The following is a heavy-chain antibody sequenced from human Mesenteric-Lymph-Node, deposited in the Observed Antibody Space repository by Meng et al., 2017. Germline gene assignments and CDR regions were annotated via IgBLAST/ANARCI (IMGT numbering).Heavy chain of an antibody. CDR1: GGSIRNDQW. J-gene: IGHJ5*02. CDR2: IYHSGST. V-gene: IGHV4-4*02. Sequence: QVQLPESGPGLVKPSGTLSLTCDVSGGSIRNDQWWSWVRQAPGKGLEWIGEIYHSGSTNYNPSLKSRVTISVDKSKNQFSLKLSSVTAADTAVYYCARVAAAGNEWFDPWGQGTLVTVSS. D-gene: IGHD6-13*01. CDR3: ARVAAAGNEWFDP.